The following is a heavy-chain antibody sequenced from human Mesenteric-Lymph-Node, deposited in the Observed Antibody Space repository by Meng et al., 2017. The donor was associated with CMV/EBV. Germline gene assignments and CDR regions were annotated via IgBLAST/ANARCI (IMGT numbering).Heavy chain of an antibody. V-gene: IGHV4-34*01. CDR3: ARGSSYDILTGYFDY. J-gene: IGHJ4*02. CDR1: VGSFSGYY. CDR2: INHSGST. D-gene: IGHD3-9*01. Sequence: QVQLHASVEGLVKPSEPLSVTRAVYVGSFSGYYWHWIRQSPEKGLEWIGEINHSGSTTYNPSFTSRIIISVDTSTNQISLNMSSVTAADTAVYYCARGSSYDILTGYFDYWGQGALVTASS.